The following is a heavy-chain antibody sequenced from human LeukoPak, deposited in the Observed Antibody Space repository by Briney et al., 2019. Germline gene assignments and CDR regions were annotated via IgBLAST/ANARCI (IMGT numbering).Heavy chain of an antibody. D-gene: IGHD5-18*01. V-gene: IGHV3-21*01. CDR2: ISSSSSCI. J-gene: IGHJ4*02. Sequence: GGSLRLSCAGSGFAFSTYGMNWVRQAPGKGLEWVSSISSSSSCIYYADSVKGRFTISRDNAKNSLYLQMNSLRAGGTAVYYCARGGRLYSYGNADDDYWGQGTLVTVSS. CDR1: GFAFSTYG. CDR3: ARGGRLYSYGNADDDY.